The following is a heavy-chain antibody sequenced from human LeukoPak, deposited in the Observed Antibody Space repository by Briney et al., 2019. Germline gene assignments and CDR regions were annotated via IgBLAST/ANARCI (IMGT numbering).Heavy chain of an antibody. CDR2: INSDGSST. D-gene: IGHD1-26*01. CDR3: VRGVGGDSRFDP. J-gene: IGHJ5*01. V-gene: IGHV3-74*01. CDR1: GLSFNKDV. Sequence: GGSLRLSCVVSGLSFNKDVMSWFRQAPGKGLVWVSRINSDGSSTRYADSVKGRFTISRDNAKSTLYLQMNSLRAEDTAVYYCVRGVGGDSRFDPWGQGTLVTVSS.